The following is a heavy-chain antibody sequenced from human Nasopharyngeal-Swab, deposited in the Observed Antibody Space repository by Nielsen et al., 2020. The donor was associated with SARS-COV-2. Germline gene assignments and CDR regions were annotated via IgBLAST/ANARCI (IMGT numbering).Heavy chain of an antibody. CDR3: ARYDDYYDSSGYAY. D-gene: IGHD3-22*01. V-gene: IGHV3-23*01. Sequence: GESLKISCAASGFTFSSYWMSWVRQAPGKWLEWVSVISGSGGSTYYADSVKGRFTISRDNSKNTLYLQMNSLRAEDTAVYYCARYDDYYDSSGYAYWGQGTLVTVSS. CDR1: GFTFSSYW. CDR2: ISGSGGST. J-gene: IGHJ4*02.